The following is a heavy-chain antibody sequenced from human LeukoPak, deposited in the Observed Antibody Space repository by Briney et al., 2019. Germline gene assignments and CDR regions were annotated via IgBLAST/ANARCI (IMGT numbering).Heavy chain of an antibody. J-gene: IGHJ5*02. CDR1: GFTFSNYW. CDR2: IYVDGRTT. CDR3: IRDFRSADL. V-gene: IGHV3-74*01. Sequence: GGSLRLSCVASGFTFSNYWMHWVRQPPGKGLVWVSRIYVDGRTTNYADSVKGRFTISRDNAKNTVYLEMNSLSVEDTATYYCIRDFRSADLWGQGTLVTVTS.